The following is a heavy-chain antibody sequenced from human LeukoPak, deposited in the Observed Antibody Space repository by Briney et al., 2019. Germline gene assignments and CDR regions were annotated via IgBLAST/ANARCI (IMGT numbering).Heavy chain of an antibody. CDR3: ARDGRFPPEVLPRYFDS. CDR1: GYSISSDYY. Sequence: SETLSLTCTVSGYSISSDYYWGWIRQPPGKGLEWVGSIYHTGTTYYNPSLKSRVTISIDTSKNQFSLKLSSVTAADTAVYYCARDGRFPPEVLPRYFDSWGQGTLVTVSS. D-gene: IGHD1-14*01. CDR2: IYHTGTT. J-gene: IGHJ4*02. V-gene: IGHV4-38-2*02.